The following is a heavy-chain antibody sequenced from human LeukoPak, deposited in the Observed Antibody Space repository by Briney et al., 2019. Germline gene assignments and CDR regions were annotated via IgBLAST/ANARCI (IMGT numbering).Heavy chain of an antibody. D-gene: IGHD6-13*01. V-gene: IGHV3-74*01. J-gene: IGHJ4*02. CDR2: INSDGSSI. CDR3: TRDREQQPTYDY. CDR1: GLTFSSYW. Sequence: PGGSLRLSCAASGLTFSSYWMHWVRQAPGKGLVWVSRINSDGSSISYADSVKGRFTISRDNAKDTLYLQMNSLRAEDTAVYYCTRDREQQPTYDYWGQGTLVTVSS.